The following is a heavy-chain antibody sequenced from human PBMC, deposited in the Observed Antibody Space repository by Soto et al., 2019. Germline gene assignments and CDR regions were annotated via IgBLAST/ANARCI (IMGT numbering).Heavy chain of an antibody. CDR1: GFTFSSYG. Sequence: PGGSLRLSCAASGFTFSSYGMHWVRQAPGKGLEWVAVIWYDGSNKYYADSVKGRFTLSRDNSKNTLYLQMNSLRAEDTAVYYCARGAWVNKWDSYYGMDVWGQGTTVTVSS. CDR3: ARGAWVNKWDSYYGMDV. J-gene: IGHJ6*02. V-gene: IGHV3-33*01. CDR2: IWYDGSNK. D-gene: IGHD2-8*01.